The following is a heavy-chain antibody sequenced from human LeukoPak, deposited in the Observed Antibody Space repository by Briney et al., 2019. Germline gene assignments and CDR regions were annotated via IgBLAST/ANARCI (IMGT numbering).Heavy chain of an antibody. CDR1: GFTCSSYR. J-gene: IGHJ4*02. V-gene: IGHV3-7*01. CDR3: ARGPAAGNLLGY. Sequence: PGGYLRLSSAASGFTCSSYRMSWVRHAQGKGLKWVANIKQDGSEKYYVDSVKGRFTISRDNAKNSLFLQMNSLRAEDTAVYYCARGPAAGNLLGYWGQGALVTVSS. CDR2: IKQDGSEK. D-gene: IGHD6-19*01.